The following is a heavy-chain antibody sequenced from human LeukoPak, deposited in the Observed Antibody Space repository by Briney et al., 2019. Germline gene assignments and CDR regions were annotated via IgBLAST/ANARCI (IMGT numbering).Heavy chain of an antibody. CDR1: GGSISSSSYH. J-gene: IGHJ4*02. V-gene: IGHV4-39*07. CDR3: ARERDGTTALHYFDY. D-gene: IGHD4-17*01. Sequence: SETLSLTCTVSGGSISSSSYHWGWIRQPPGKGLEWIGSIYYSGSTYYNPSLKSRVTISVDTSKNQFSLKLSSVTAADTAVYYCARERDGTTALHYFDYWGQGTLVTVSS. CDR2: IYYSGST.